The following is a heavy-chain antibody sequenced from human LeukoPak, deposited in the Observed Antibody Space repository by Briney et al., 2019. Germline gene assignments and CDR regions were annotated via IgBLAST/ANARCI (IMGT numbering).Heavy chain of an antibody. V-gene: IGHV3-21*01. CDR2: ISSSSSYI. D-gene: IGHD2-2*01. Sequence: GGSLRLSCAASGFTFSSYSMNWVRQAPGKGLEWVSSISSSSSYIYYADSVKGRFTISRDNAKNSLYLQMNSLRAEDTAVYYCARVCGSTSCQSAFDIWGQGTTVTVSS. J-gene: IGHJ3*02. CDR3: ARVCGSTSCQSAFDI. CDR1: GFTFSSYS.